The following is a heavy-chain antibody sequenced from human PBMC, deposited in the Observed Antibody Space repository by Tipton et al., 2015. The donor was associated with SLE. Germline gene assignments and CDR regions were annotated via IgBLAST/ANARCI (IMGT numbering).Heavy chain of an antibody. D-gene: IGHD7-27*01. V-gene: IGHV4-59*11. CDR1: GYSISSHY. CDR3: ARGWGRGIGMVGFDY. J-gene: IGHJ4*02. CDR2: IYYTGST. Sequence: TLSLTCTVSGYSISSHYWSWIRQPPGKGLEWIGYIYYTGSTSYNPSLKSRVTISIDPSTKKFSLNLRSVTAADSAVYYCARGWGRGIGMVGFDYGGQGNLVTVSS.